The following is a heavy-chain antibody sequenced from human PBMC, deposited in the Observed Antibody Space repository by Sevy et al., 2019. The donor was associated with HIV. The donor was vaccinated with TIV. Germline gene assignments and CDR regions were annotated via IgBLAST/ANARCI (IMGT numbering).Heavy chain of an antibody. CDR3: ARLPTGLQSFNYLLSTYFDS. CDR2: IKHDGSET. Sequence: GGSLRLSCAASGFDFNNHWMSWVRQAPEKGLEWVANIKHDGSETYYVDSLEGQFTISRDNAKNSLSLQINDLRAEDTAMYYCARLPTGLQSFNYLLSTYFDSWGQGTLVTVSS. J-gene: IGHJ4*02. V-gene: IGHV3-7*03. CDR1: GFDFNNHW. D-gene: IGHD3-9*01.